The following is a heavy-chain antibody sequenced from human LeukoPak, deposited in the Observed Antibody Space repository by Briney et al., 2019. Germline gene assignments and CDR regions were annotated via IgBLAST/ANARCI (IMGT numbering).Heavy chain of an antibody. V-gene: IGHV4-34*01. J-gene: IGHJ2*01. CDR1: GGSFSGYY. D-gene: IGHD6-19*01. CDR2: INHSGST. CDR3: ARDGAVSGSYWYFDL. Sequence: SGTLSLTCAVYGGSFSGYYWSWIRQPPGKGLELIGEINHSGSTNYNPSLKSRVTISVDTSKNQFSLKLSSVTAADTAVYYCARDGAVSGSYWYFDLWGRGTLVTVSS.